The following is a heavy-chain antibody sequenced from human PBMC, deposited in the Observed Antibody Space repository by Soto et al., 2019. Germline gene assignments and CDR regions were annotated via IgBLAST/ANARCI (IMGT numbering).Heavy chain of an antibody. Sequence: PGESLKISCQGSGYSFTSYWIGWVRQMPGQGLEWMGIIYPGDSDTRYSPSFQGQVTISADKSISTAYLQWSSLKASDTAMYYCARPSHSIADYYYYGMDVWGQGTTVTVSS. CDR1: GYSFTSYW. V-gene: IGHV5-51*01. J-gene: IGHJ6*02. CDR3: ARPSHSIADYYYYGMDV. CDR2: IYPGDSDT. D-gene: IGHD6-6*01.